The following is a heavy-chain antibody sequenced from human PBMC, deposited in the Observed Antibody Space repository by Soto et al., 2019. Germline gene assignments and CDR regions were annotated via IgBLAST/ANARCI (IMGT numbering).Heavy chain of an antibody. CDR3: ARVASDYINSVDN. CDR1: GFTFNAYA. D-gene: IGHD4-4*01. J-gene: IGHJ4*02. V-gene: IGHV3-23*01. CDR2: IGGGGGNR. Sequence: VQLLESGGGLVQPGGSLRLSCAASGFTFNAYAMTWVRQAPGKGLEWVSAIGGGGGNRYYADSVRGRFTISRDNSKDTVDLQMNSLRVEDTAVYYCARVASDYINSVDNWGQGILVTVSS.